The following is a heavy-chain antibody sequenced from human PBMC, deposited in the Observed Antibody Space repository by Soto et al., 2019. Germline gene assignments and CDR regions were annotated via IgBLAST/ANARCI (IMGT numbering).Heavy chain of an antibody. Sequence: QVQLQESGPGLVKPSQTLSLTCTVSGGSISSGDYYWSWIRQPPGKGLEWIGYIYYSGSTYYNPSLKSRVTISVATSKNQFSLKLSSVTAADTAVYYCARDFRFAVVVPAAVGRFDPWGQGTLVTVSS. CDR3: ARDFRFAVVVPAAVGRFDP. J-gene: IGHJ5*02. CDR2: IYYSGST. CDR1: GGSISSGDYY. D-gene: IGHD2-2*01. V-gene: IGHV4-30-4*01.